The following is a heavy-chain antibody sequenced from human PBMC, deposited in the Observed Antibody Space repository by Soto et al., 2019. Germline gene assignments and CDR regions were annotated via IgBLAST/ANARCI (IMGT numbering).Heavy chain of an antibody. CDR2: IYYSGST. J-gene: IGHJ6*03. CDR3: ARKERGYCSSTSCYADYYYYYMDV. V-gene: IGHV4-39*01. D-gene: IGHD2-2*01. CDR1: GGSISSSSYY. Sequence: SETLSLTCTVSGGSISSSSYYWGWIRQPPGKGLEWIGIIYYSGSTYYNPSLKSRVTISVDTSKNQFSLKLSSVTAADTAVYYCARKERGYCSSTSCYADYYYYYMDVWGKGTTVTVSS.